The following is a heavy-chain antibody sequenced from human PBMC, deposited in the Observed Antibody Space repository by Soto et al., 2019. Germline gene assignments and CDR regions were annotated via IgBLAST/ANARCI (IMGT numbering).Heavy chain of an antibody. D-gene: IGHD2-2*01. CDR3: ARGREVPAAMYYYYGMDV. CDR2: IIPIFGTA. CDR1: GGTFSSYA. Sequence: QVQLVQSGAEVKKPGSSVKVSCKASGGTFSSYAISWVRQARGQGLEWMGGIIPIFGTANYAQKFQGRVTITADESTSTAYMELSSLRSEDTAVYYCARGREVPAAMYYYYGMDVWGQGTTVTVSS. J-gene: IGHJ6*02. V-gene: IGHV1-69*01.